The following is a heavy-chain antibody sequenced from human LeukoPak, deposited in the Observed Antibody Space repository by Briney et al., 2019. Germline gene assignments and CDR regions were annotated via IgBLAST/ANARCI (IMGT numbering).Heavy chain of an antibody. CDR1: RHSFHSQW. CDR3: ARRYYDSSGSPSVDY. CDR2: IYPGDSDT. V-gene: IGHV5-51*01. J-gene: IGHJ4*02. D-gene: IGHD3-22*01. Sequence: GESLKISCKGPRHSFHSQWIGRVRQMPGKGLEWMGIIYPGDSDTIYSPSFQGQVTISADKSISTTYLQWSSLKASDTAMYYCARRYYDSSGSPSVDYWGQGTLVTVSS.